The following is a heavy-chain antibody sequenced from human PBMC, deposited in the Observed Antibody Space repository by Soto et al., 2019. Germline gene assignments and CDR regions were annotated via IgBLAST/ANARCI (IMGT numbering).Heavy chain of an antibody. CDR3: ARLPLIVEKDYFYYGMDV. J-gene: IGHJ6*02. CDR2: IYPGDSDT. V-gene: IGHV5-51*01. Sequence: GESLNISCKGSGYSFTSYWIGWVRQMPGKGLEWMGIIYPGDSDTRYSPSFQGQVTISADKSISTAYLQWSSLKASDTAMYYCARLPLIVEKDYFYYGMDVWGQGTTVTVSS. D-gene: IGHD2-15*01. CDR1: GYSFTSYW.